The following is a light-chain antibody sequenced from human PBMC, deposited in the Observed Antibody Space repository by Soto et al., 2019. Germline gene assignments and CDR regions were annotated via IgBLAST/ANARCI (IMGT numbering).Light chain of an antibody. CDR3: SSYTSSSTRV. V-gene: IGLV2-14*01. CDR2: DVS. CDR1: SSDVGGYNY. J-gene: IGLJ1*01. Sequence: QSALTQPASVSGSPGQSITISCTGTSSDVGGYNYVSWYQQHPGKAPKLMIYDVSNRPSGVSNRFSGSKSGNTASLTISVLQAEDEADYYGSSYTSSSTRVFGTGTKVTGL.